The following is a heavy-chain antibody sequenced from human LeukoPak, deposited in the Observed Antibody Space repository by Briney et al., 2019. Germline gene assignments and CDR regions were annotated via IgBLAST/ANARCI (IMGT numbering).Heavy chain of an antibody. CDR2: INHSGST. CDR1: GGSFSGYY. Sequence: PSETLSLTCAVYGGSFSGYYWSWIRQPPGKGLEWIGEINHSGSTNYNPSLKSRVTISVDTSKNQFSLKVNSVDAADTAFYYCARHHSTTLSRFVDWGQGTLVTVSS. D-gene: IGHD4-11*01. CDR3: ARHHSTTLSRFVD. V-gene: IGHV4-34*01. J-gene: IGHJ4*02.